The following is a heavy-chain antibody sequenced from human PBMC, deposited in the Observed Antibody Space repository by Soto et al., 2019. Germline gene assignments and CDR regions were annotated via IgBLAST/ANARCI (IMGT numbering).Heavy chain of an antibody. CDR1: GFTFSSYG. V-gene: IGHV3-30*18. D-gene: IGHD3-10*01. Sequence: GGSLRLSCAASGFTFSSYGMHWVRQAPGKGLEWVAVISYDGSNKYYADSVKGRFTISRDNSKNTLYLQMNSLRAEDTAVYYCAKDQEVRGVPPLDYWGQGTLVTVSS. CDR3: AKDQEVRGVPPLDY. CDR2: ISYDGSNK. J-gene: IGHJ4*02.